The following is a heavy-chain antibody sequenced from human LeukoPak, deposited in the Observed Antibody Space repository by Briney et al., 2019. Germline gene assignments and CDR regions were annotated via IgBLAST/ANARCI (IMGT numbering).Heavy chain of an antibody. J-gene: IGHJ4*02. Sequence: GGSLRLSCAASGFTFSSYAMSWVRQAPGKGLEWVSGISGSGDNTYYADSVKGRFTISRDNSKNTLYVQVNSLGTEDTAAYYCAKGSYYDSSASFYFDYWGQGTLVTVSS. CDR2: ISGSGDNT. D-gene: IGHD3-22*01. V-gene: IGHV3-23*01. CDR1: GFTFSSYA. CDR3: AKGSYYDSSASFYFDY.